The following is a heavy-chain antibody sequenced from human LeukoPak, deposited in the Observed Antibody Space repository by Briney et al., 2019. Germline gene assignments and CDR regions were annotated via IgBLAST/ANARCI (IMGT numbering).Heavy chain of an antibody. Sequence: SETLSLTCTASGYSISSGYYWGWIRQPPGKGLQWIGSIYHSGSTYYNPSLKSRVTISVDTSKNQFSLKLSSVTAADTAVYYCAKGYCRGNSCYDDRGAFDYWGQGTLVTVSS. CDR1: GYSISSGYY. D-gene: IGHD2-2*01. CDR2: IYHSGST. CDR3: AKGYCRGNSCYDDRGAFDY. J-gene: IGHJ4*02. V-gene: IGHV4-38-2*02.